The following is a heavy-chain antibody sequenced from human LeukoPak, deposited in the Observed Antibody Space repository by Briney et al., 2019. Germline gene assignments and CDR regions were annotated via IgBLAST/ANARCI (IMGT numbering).Heavy chain of an antibody. J-gene: IGHJ4*02. CDR2: IRFDGSHK. V-gene: IGHV3-30*02. CDR1: GFTFGTYG. Sequence: PGGSLRLSCVASGFTFGTYGMHWVRQAPGKGLEWVAFIRFDGSHKYHADSVRGRFTISRDNSKNTVYLQMNSLRVDGTAVYYCARDTSYFDYWGQGTLVTVSS. CDR3: ARDTSYFDY.